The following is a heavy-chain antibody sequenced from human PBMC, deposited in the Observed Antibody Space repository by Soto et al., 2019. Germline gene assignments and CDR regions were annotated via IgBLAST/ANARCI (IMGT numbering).Heavy chain of an antibody. CDR2: INPCGGST. Sequence: QVQLVQSGAEVKKPGASGKDSCKASGYTFTSYYMNLVRQAPGQGLEWMGIINPCGGSTSYAQQFQGRVTMTRVTSTSTVYMELSSLSSEDTAVYSCARGVRDVSGKGAFDIWCKGTMVTVAS. CDR3: ARGVRDVSGKGAFDI. D-gene: IGHD3-10*01. CDR1: GYTFTSYY. V-gene: IGHV1-46*03. J-gene: IGHJ3*02.